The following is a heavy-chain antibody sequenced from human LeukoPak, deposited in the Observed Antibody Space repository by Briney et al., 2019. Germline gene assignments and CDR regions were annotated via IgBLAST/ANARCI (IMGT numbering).Heavy chain of an antibody. CDR2: IDPDSGGT. CDR1: GYTFIGYS. D-gene: IGHD1-1*01. Sequence: VASVKVSCKASGYTFIGYSIYWVRPAPGQGLEWMGRIDPDSGGTAYAQKFQDRVTVTSDTSINTVYMELSRLRSDDTAVYYCARDKSIGWERYPPDYWGQGTLVTVSS. J-gene: IGHJ4*01. V-gene: IGHV1-2*02. CDR3: ARDKSIGWERYPPDY.